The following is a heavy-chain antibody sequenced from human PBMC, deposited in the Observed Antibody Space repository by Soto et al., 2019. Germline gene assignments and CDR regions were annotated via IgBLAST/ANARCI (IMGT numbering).Heavy chain of an antibody. CDR1: GFTFSSYA. V-gene: IGHV3-23*01. D-gene: IGHD3-10*01. Sequence: EVQLLESGGGLVQPGGSLRLSCAASGFTFSSYAMSWVRQAPGKGLEWVSAISGSGGSTYYADSVKGRFTISRDNSKNTLYLQMNSLRAEDTAVYYCAKDHRLYYYGSGSYCFDYWGQGTLVTVSS. CDR2: ISGSGGST. CDR3: AKDHRLYYYGSGSYCFDY. J-gene: IGHJ4*02.